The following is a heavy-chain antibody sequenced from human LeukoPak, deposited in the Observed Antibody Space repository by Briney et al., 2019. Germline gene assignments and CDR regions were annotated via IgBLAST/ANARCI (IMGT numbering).Heavy chain of an antibody. Sequence: GGSLRLSCAASGFTVSSNYMSWVRQAPGKGLEWVSVIYSGGSTYYADSVKGRFTISRDNSKNTLYLQMNSLRAEDTATYYCARDHSRTEGGTSFWWFDPWGQGTLVIVSS. CDR1: GFTVSSNY. CDR3: ARDHSRTEGGTSFWWFDP. CDR2: IYSGGST. V-gene: IGHV3-53*01. J-gene: IGHJ5*02. D-gene: IGHD1-26*01.